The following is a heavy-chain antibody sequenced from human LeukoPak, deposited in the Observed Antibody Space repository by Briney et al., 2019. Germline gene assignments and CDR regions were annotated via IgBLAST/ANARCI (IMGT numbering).Heavy chain of an antibody. CDR3: ARARYTITVGGVAHYFDY. D-gene: IGHD3-16*01. CDR1: GFTFNSYE. Sequence: GGSLRLSCAASGFTFNSYEMNWVRQAPGKGLEWVSYISSSGSTILYADSVKGRFTIPRDSPKHSLYVQINRLRAEDTAVYYFARARYTITVGGVAHYFDYWGQGTLVTVSS. CDR2: ISSSGSTI. V-gene: IGHV3-48*03. J-gene: IGHJ4*02.